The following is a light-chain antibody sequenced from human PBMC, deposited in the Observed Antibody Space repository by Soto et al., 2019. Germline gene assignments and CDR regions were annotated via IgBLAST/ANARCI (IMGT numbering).Light chain of an antibody. V-gene: IGKV3-20*01. J-gene: IGKJ5*01. CDR1: QSVSSSY. Sequence: IVLTRNTSTLFLVPGERANLSFRAIQSVSSSYLAWYQQKPGQAPRLLIYGASSRATGIPDRFSGSGSGTDFTLTISRLEPEDFAVYYCQQYGSSPWITFGQGTRLETK. CDR2: GAS. CDR3: QQYGSSPWIT.